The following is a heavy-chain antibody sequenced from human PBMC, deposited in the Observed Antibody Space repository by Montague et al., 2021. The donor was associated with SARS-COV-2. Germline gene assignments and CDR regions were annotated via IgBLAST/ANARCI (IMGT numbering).Heavy chain of an antibody. CDR3: ARSGEGCMVRGVINGMDV. CDR2: ISYDGSNK. Sequence: SLRLSCAASGFTFSSYAMHWVRQAPGKGLEWVAVISYDGSNKYYADSVKGRFTISRDNSKNTLYLQMNSLRAEDTAVYYCARSGEGCMVRGVINGMDVWGQGTTVTVSS. V-gene: IGHV3-30*04. CDR1: GFTFSSYA. D-gene: IGHD3-10*01. J-gene: IGHJ6*02.